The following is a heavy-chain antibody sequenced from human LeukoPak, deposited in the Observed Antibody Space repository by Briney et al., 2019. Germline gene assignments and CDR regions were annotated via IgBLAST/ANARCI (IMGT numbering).Heavy chain of an antibody. D-gene: IGHD3-10*01. CDR2: INHSGST. V-gene: IGHV4-34*01. CDR1: GGSFSGYY. CDR3: ASSGSGSYFFSTFDY. J-gene: IGHJ4*02. Sequence: SETLSLTCAVYGGSFSGYYWRWIRQPPGKGLEWIGEINHSGSTNYNPSLKSRVTISVDTSKNQFSLKLSSVTAADTAVYYCASSGSGSYFFSTFDYWGQGTLVTVSS.